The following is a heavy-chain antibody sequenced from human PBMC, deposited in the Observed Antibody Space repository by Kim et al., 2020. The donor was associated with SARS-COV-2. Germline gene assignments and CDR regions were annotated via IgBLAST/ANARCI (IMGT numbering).Heavy chain of an antibody. V-gene: IGHV1-18*01. D-gene: IGHD3-22*01. CDR3: ARTSSTTITPYGMDV. CDR1: GYTFTSYG. J-gene: IGHJ6*02. Sequence: ASVKVSCKASGYTFTSYGISWVRQAPGQGLEWMGWISAYNGNTNYAQKLQGRVTMTTDTSTSTAYMELRSLRSDDTAVYYCARTSSTTITPYGMDVWGQGTTGTVSS. CDR2: ISAYNGNT.